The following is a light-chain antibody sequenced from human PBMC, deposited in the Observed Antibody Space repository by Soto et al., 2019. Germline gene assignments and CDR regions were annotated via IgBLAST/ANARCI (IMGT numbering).Light chain of an antibody. Sequence: QSVLTHPPSVSGAPGQRVTISCTGSSSNIGAGYNIHWYQQLPGTAPKLLIYGNNNRPSGVPDRFSGSKYGTSASLAIPGLQAEDEADYYCQSYDSSLSGWVFGGGTKLPVL. V-gene: IGLV1-40*01. CDR3: QSYDSSLSGWV. CDR2: GNN. CDR1: SSNIGAGYN. J-gene: IGLJ3*02.